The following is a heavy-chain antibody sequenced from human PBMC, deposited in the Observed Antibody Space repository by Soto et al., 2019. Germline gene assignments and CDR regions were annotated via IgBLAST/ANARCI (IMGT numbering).Heavy chain of an antibody. CDR1: GFTFSSYA. Sequence: QVQLVESGGGVVQPGRSLRLSCAASGFTFSSYAMHWVRQAPGKGLEWVAVISYDGSNKYYADSVKGRFTISRDNSKNTLYLQMNSLRAEATAVYYCARVLVVAATYYYYGMDVWGQGTTVTVSS. V-gene: IGHV3-30-3*01. J-gene: IGHJ6*02. CDR2: ISYDGSNK. CDR3: ARVLVVAATYYYYGMDV. D-gene: IGHD2-15*01.